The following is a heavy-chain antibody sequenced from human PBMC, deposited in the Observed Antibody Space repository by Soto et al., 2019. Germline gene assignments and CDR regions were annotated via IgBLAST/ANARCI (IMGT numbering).Heavy chain of an antibody. CDR1: GNSISSGDYY. V-gene: IGHV4-31*03. CDR3: AADSGIAGRNDH. J-gene: IGHJ4*02. Sequence: QVQLQESGPGLVKPSQTLSLTCTVSGNSISSGDYYWSWIRQRPGKGLEWIGYIYYSGSTYYNPSLKSRVTISVDTSKNHFSLKLSSVTAADTAVYYCAADSGIAGRNDHWGQGTLVTVSS. CDR2: IYYSGST. D-gene: IGHD6-6*01.